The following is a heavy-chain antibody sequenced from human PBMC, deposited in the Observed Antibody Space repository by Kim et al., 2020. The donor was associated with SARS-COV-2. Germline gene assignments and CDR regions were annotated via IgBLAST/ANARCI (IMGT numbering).Heavy chain of an antibody. D-gene: IGHD1-26*01. CDR2: IYTSGST. Sequence: SETLSLTCTVSGGSISSYYWSWIRQPAGKGLEWIGRIYTSGSTNYNPSLKSRVTMSVDTSKNHFFLKFSFATAAETAVSYCVRSPRSGGYGRGSFDHWG. V-gene: IGHV4-4*07. CDR1: GGSISSYY. J-gene: IGHJ3*01. CDR3: VRSPRSGGYGRGSFDH.